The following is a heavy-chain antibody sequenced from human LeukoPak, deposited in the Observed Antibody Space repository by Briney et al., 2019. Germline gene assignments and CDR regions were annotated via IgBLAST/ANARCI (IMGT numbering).Heavy chain of an antibody. CDR3: AVHGSGSYYNEMGSNWFDP. CDR1: GGSISSYY. V-gene: IGHV4-34*01. D-gene: IGHD3-10*01. J-gene: IGHJ5*02. CDR2: INHSGST. Sequence: SETLSLTCTVSGGSISSYYWSWIRQPPGKGLEWIGEINHSGSTNYNPSLKSRVTISVDTSKNQFSLKLSSVTAADTAVYYCAVHGSGSYYNEMGSNWFDPWGQGTLVTVSS.